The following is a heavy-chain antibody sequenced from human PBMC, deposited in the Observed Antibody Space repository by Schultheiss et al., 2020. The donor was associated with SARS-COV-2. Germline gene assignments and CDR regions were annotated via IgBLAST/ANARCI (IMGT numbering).Heavy chain of an antibody. V-gene: IGHV3-23*01. D-gene: IGHD2-2*01. CDR3: ARDQGYCSSTSCQSRYYMYV. CDR1: GFTFSSYA. Sequence: GGSLRLSCAASGFTFSSYAMHWVRQAPGKGLEWVTAISGSGGSTYYADSVKGRFTISRDNSKNTLYLQMNSLRAEDTAVYYCARDQGYCSSTSCQSRYYMYVWGKGTAVTVSS. CDR2: ISGSGGST. J-gene: IGHJ6*03.